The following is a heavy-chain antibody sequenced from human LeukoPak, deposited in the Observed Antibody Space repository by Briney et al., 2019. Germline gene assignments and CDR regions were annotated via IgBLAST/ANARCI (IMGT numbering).Heavy chain of an antibody. Sequence: GGSLRLSCAASGFTVSSTYMSWVRQAPGTGLDWVSVIYSGGETYYADSVKGRFTIYRDNSKNTLYLQMNSLRVEDTAVYYCASETNDDYWGQGTLVTVSS. V-gene: IGHV3-66*02. J-gene: IGHJ4*02. CDR1: GFTVSSTY. CDR3: ASETNDDY. D-gene: IGHD1-1*01. CDR2: IYSGGET.